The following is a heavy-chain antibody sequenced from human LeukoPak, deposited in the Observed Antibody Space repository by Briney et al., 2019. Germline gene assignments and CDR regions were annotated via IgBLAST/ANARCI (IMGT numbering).Heavy chain of an antibody. CDR3: ARERHIASDSFDI. J-gene: IGHJ3*02. V-gene: IGHV4-4*07. CDR2: FYSSGNN. Sequence: SETLSLTCLVSGGSMSSYFWSWIRQPAGKGLEWIGRFYSSGNNNYSPSLRSRVTMSADTSKNQFSLELTSVTAADTAVYYCARERHIASDSFDIWGPGTLVTVSS. CDR1: GGSMSSYF. D-gene: IGHD2-21*01.